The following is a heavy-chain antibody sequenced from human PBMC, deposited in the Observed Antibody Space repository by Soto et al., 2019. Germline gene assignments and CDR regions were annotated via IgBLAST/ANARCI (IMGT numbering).Heavy chain of an antibody. CDR2: IYYSGST. CDR3: ARHVLVPAAIGGMDV. CDR1: DGSISSSSHY. V-gene: IGHV4-39*01. Sequence: PSETLSLTCSVSDGSISSSSHYWGWIRQPPGKGLEWIGSIYYSGSTYYNPSLKSRVTISVDTSKNQFSLKLTSVTAADTAVYYCARHVLVPAAIGGMDVWGQGTTVT. D-gene: IGHD2-2*02. J-gene: IGHJ6*02.